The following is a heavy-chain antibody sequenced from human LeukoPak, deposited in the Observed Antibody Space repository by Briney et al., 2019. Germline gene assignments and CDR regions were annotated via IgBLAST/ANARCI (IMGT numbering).Heavy chain of an antibody. D-gene: IGHD3-9*01. CDR1: GFSLSASGVG. CDR2: IYWDADE. J-gene: IGHJ4*02. Sequence: ESGPTLVNPRQTLTLTCTFSGFSLSASGVGVGWIRQPPGKALEWLALIYWDADERYSPSLKSRLTITKDTSKNQVVLTMTNMDPVDTATYYCARGRYTYMDFDFWGQGTLVTVSS. CDR3: ARGRYTYMDFDF. V-gene: IGHV2-5*02.